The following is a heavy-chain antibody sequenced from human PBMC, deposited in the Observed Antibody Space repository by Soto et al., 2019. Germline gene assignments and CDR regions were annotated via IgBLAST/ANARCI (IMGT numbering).Heavy chain of an antibody. CDR3: TRLYWAAYGIRYYFDD. CDR2: IYWDDDK. D-gene: IGHD2-8*01. J-gene: IGHJ4*02. CDR1: GFSFTTDGMG. Sequence: QITLKESGPTLVKPTQTLTLTCTFSGFSFTTDGMGVGWIRQPPGKALEWLALIYWDDDKRYSPSLKSRLTTSEDAARNQVVLTLTNMDPADTATYYCTRLYWAAYGIRYYFDDWGQGTLVTVSS. V-gene: IGHV2-5*02.